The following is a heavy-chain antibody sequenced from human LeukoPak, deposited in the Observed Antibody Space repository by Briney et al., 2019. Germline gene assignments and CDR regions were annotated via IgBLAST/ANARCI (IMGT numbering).Heavy chain of an antibody. V-gene: IGHV3-11*01. D-gene: IGHD2-15*01. CDR3: ARPPFRGLLQGDY. J-gene: IGHJ4*02. Sequence: KAGGSLRLSCAASGFTFSDYYMSWIRQAPGKGLEWVSYISSTATTIYYADSVEGRFTISRDNAKNSLYLQMNSLRAEDTAVYYCARPPFRGLLQGDYWGQGTLVTVSS. CDR2: ISSTATTI. CDR1: GFTFSDYY.